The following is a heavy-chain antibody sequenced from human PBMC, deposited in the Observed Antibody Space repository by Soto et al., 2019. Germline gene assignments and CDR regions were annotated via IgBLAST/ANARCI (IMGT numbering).Heavy chain of an antibody. Sequence: QVQLQQSGPGLVKPSQTLSLTCAISGDSVSSNSAAWNWIRQSPSRGLEWLGRTYYRSKWYNDYAVSVKSRIPINTDTSKNQFSLQLNSVTPEDTAVYYCARGEVEITFGGVSYGMDVWGQGTTVTVSS. CDR2: TYYRSKWYN. D-gene: IGHD3-16*01. V-gene: IGHV6-1*01. CDR1: GDSVSSNSAA. J-gene: IGHJ6*02. CDR3: ARGEVEITFGGVSYGMDV.